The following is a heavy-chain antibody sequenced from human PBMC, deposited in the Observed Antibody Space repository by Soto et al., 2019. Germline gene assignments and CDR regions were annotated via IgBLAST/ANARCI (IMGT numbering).Heavy chain of an antibody. CDR1: GGSISNYY. J-gene: IGHJ5*02. V-gene: IGHV4-59*01. Sequence: SETLSLTCIVSGGSISNYYWSWIRQPPGKGLEWIGYIYYSGSTNYNPSLQSRVTITVDTSKNQYSLKMSSVTAADTAVYYCARGRGYSYVRWFDPWGQGTLVTVSS. CDR2: IYYSGST. CDR3: ARGRGYSYVRWFDP. D-gene: IGHD5-18*01.